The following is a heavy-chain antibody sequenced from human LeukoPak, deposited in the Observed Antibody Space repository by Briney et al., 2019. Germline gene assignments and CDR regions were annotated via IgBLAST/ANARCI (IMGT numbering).Heavy chain of an antibody. CDR3: TRERRGSYYAFEF. V-gene: IGHV3-11*01. Sequence: PGGSLGLSCAASGFSFSDYQMSWVRQAPGKGLEWISYTTASGRSTNYADSVKGRFTISRDNAKNSVVLQMNSLRAEDTAVYYCTRERRGSYYAFEFWGQGTLVSVSS. CDR2: TTASGRST. D-gene: IGHD1-26*01. CDR1: GFSFSDYQ. J-gene: IGHJ4*02.